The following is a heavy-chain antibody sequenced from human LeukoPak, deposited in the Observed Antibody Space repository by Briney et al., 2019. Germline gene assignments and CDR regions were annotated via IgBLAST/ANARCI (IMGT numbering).Heavy chain of an antibody. V-gene: IGHV3-21*01. J-gene: IGHJ6*02. CDR2: ISSSSSYI. CDR1: GFTFSSYS. Sequence: GGSLRLSCAASGFTFSSYSMNWVRQAPGKGLEWVSSISSSSSYIYYADSVKGRFTISRDNAKNSLYLQMNSLRAEDTAVYYCAKDRGIAAAGTTFTYYYYGMDVWGQGTTVTVSS. D-gene: IGHD6-13*01. CDR3: AKDRGIAAAGTTFTYYYYGMDV.